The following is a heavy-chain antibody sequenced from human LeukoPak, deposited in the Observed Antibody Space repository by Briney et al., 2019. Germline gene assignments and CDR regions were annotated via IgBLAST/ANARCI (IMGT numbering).Heavy chain of an antibody. J-gene: IGHJ4*02. CDR1: GFTFSSYG. CDR3: AKDSSKWAFDY. CDR2: IRYDESNE. V-gene: IGHV3-30*02. D-gene: IGHD1-26*01. Sequence: GGSLRLSXAASGFTFSSYGMHWVRQAPGKGLEWVAFIRYDESNEYYADSVKGRLTIARDNSKNTLYLQMNSLRPEDTAVYYCAKDSSKWAFDYWGQGTLVTVSS.